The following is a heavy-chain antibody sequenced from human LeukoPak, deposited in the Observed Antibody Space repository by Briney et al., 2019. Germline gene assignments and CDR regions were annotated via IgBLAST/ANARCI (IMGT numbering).Heavy chain of an antibody. V-gene: IGHV4-4*07. CDR2: IYTRGST. CDR1: GGSINNYY. Sequence: SETLSLTCTVSGGSINNYYWSWIRQPAGKGLEWIGRIYTRGSTNYNPSLKSRVTMSVDTSKNKFSPKLSSVTAADTAVYYCARGRYCSADICSGGDAFDIWGQGTMVSVSS. J-gene: IGHJ3*02. D-gene: IGHD2-15*01. CDR3: ARGRYCSADICSGGDAFDI.